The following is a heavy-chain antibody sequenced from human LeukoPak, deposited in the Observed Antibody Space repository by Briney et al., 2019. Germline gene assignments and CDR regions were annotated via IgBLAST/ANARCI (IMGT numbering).Heavy chain of an antibody. CDR3: ARGPIAVAVDDAFDI. D-gene: IGHD6-19*01. J-gene: IGHJ3*02. V-gene: IGHV3-21*01. CDR2: ISSSSSYI. Sequence: GGSLRLSCAASGFTFSSYSMNWVRQAPGKGLEWVSSISSSSSYIYYADSVKGRFPISRDNAKNSLYLQMNSLRAEDTAVYYCARGPIAVAVDDAFDIWGQGTMVTVSS. CDR1: GFTFSSYS.